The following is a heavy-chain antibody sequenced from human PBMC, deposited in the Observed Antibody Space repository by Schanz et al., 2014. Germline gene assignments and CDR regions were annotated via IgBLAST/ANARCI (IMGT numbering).Heavy chain of an antibody. J-gene: IGHJ6*02. V-gene: IGHV3-23*04. CDR2: IGGSGGST. Sequence: EVQLVESGGGLVQPGGSLTLSCAASGFTFSSYLMSWVRQAPGKGLEWVSGIGGSGGSTDYADSVKGRFTISRDNSKNTVHLQMNSLRAEDTAVYYCAKHLYQYNYYGMDVWGQGTTVTVSS. CDR3: AKHLYQYNYYGMDV. CDR1: GFTFSSYL. D-gene: IGHD2-2*02.